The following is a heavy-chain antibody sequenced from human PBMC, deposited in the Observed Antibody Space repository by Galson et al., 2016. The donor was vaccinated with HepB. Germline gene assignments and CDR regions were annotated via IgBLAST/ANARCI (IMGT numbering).Heavy chain of an antibody. Sequence: SVKVSCKASGYTFATYPMHWVRQAPGQRLEWMGWINVGNGNTRYSQKFQGRVTFTRDTSASTVYMELSRLRSEDTAVYYCARVWVVGATDPFDYWGQGTLVTVSS. D-gene: IGHD1-26*01. CDR2: INVGNGNT. J-gene: IGHJ4*01. V-gene: IGHV1-3*01. CDR3: ARVWVVGATDPFDY. CDR1: GYTFATYP.